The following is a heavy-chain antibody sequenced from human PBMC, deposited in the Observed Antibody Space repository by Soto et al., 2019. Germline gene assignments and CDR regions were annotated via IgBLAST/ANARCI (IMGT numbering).Heavy chain of an antibody. V-gene: IGHV1-69*01. CDR1: GGTFSSYA. J-gene: IGHJ6*02. CDR3: ARGSGSSWYQASCWDV. Sequence: QVQLVQSGAEVKKPGSSVKVSCKASGGTFSSYAISCVRQAPRQGLEWTGGIIPIFGTANYEQNFQGRVTSNADDSKSTGYMELGSERSEDTAVYYCARGSGSSWYQASCWDVWGQGTTVTVSS. CDR2: IIPIFGTA. D-gene: IGHD6-13*01.